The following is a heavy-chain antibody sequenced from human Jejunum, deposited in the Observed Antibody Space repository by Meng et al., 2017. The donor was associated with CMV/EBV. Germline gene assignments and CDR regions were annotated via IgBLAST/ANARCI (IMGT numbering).Heavy chain of an antibody. CDR2: IYYSGST. J-gene: IGHJ6*02. V-gene: IGHV4-59*01. Sequence: VSGDSISDYYWAWIRQSPGKGLEWIGYIYYSGSTRYNPSLEGRVAISIDTSRKHFSLKMRSVTAADTATYYCARDNGDYYYGMNVWGQGTTVTVSS. CDR1: GDSISDYY. D-gene: IGHD3-16*02. CDR3: ARDNGDYYYGMNV.